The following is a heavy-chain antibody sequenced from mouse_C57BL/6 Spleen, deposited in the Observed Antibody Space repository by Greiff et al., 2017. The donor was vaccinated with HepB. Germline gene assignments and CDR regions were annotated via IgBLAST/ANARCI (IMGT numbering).Heavy chain of an antibody. D-gene: IGHD2-5*01. Sequence: VQLQQPGAELVMPGASVKLSCKASGYTFTSYWMHWVKQRPGQGLEWIGEIDPSDSYTNYNQKFKGKSTLTVDKSSSTAYMQLSSLTSEDSAVYYCARRRRGLYSNFFDYWGQGTTLTVSS. CDR2: IDPSDSYT. V-gene: IGHV1-69*01. CDR1: GYTFTSYW. CDR3: ARRRRGLYSNFFDY. J-gene: IGHJ2*01.